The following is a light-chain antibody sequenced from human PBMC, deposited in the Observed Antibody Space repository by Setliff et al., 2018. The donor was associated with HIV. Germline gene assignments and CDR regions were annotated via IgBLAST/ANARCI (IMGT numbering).Light chain of an antibody. V-gene: IGLV6-57*01. CDR2: EDN. CDR3: QSYDSSTRWV. CDR1: SGSIASNN. J-gene: IGLJ3*02. Sequence: NFMLTQPHSASESPGKTVTISCTRSSGSIASNNVQWYQQRPGSSPTTVIYEDNQRPSGVPDRFSGSIDSSSNAASLTISGLKTEDEADYYCQSYDSSTRWVFGGGTKVTVL.